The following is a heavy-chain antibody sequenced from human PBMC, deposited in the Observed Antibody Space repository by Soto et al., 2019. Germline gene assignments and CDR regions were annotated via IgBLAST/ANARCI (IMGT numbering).Heavy chain of an antibody. CDR1: GYTFTSYY. D-gene: IGHD5-12*01. J-gene: IGHJ3*01. Sequence: ASVKVSCKASGYTFTSYYMHWVRQAPGQGLEWMGIINPIGGGTSYAQKFQGRVTITTDKSTSTAYMELSSLRSEDTAVYYCARDWYSGYERPDDAFDVWGQGTMVTVSS. V-gene: IGHV1-46*01. CDR2: INPIGGGT. CDR3: ARDWYSGYERPDDAFDV.